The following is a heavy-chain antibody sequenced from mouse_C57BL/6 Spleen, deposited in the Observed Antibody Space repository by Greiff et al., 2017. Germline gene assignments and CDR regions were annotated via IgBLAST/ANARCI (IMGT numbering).Heavy chain of an antibody. Sequence: EVQRVESGGGLVQPGGSMKLSCVASGFTFSNYWMNWVRQSPEKGLEWVAQIRLKSDNYATHYAESVKGRFTISRDDSKSSVYLQMNNLRAEDTGIYYCTGEGTTVVPYWYFDVWGTGTTVTVSS. J-gene: IGHJ1*03. CDR1: GFTFSNYW. CDR3: TGEGTTVVPYWYFDV. D-gene: IGHD1-1*01. CDR2: IRLKSDNYAT. V-gene: IGHV6-3*01.